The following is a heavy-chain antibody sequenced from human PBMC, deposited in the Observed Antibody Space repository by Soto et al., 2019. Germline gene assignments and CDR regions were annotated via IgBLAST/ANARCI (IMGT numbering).Heavy chain of an antibody. V-gene: IGHV3-23*01. CDR1: GLTIRRYA. J-gene: IGHJ5*02. CDR2: ISGSGVST. Sequence: LRLSCATSGLTIRRYAMSWEKQDPGKGLECVSAISGSGVSTYYADSVKGRFTISRDNTKITLYLQMNSLRAEDTALYYCAKDPGYNWNYVPRFDPWGQGTLVTVSS. CDR3: AKDPGYNWNYVPRFDP. D-gene: IGHD1-7*01.